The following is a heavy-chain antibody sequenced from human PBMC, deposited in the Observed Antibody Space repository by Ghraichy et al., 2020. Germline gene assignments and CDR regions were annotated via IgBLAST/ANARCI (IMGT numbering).Heavy chain of an antibody. CDR3: ARGCSGGTCYWVH. J-gene: IGHJ4*02. CDR2: INPNNGGT. V-gene: IGHV1-2*02. CDR1: GYTLTDYY. Sequence: ASVKVSCKASGYTLTDYYMHWVRQAPGQGLEWMGWINPNNGGTNYAQKFQGRVTMTRDTSISTAYMEVSSLISDDTSVYYCARGCSGGTCYWVHWGQGTLVTVSS. D-gene: IGHD2-15*01.